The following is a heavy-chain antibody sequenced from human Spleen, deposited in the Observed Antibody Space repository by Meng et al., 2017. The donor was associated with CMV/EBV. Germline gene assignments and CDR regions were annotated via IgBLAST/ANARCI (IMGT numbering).Heavy chain of an antibody. CDR3: ARGGVTTYGYKY. CDR1: GFTFSSYE. J-gene: IGHJ4*02. V-gene: IGHV3-21*01. Sequence: GESLKISCAASGFTFSSYEMNWVRQAPGKGLEWVSSISGSSDYIYYADSVTGRFTISRDNANNSLFLQMNSLRAEDTAVYYCARGGVTTYGYKYWGQGILVTVSS. CDR2: ISGSSDYI. D-gene: IGHD5-18*01.